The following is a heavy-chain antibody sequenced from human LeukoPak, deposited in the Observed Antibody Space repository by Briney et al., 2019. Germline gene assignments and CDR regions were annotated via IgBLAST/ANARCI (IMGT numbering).Heavy chain of an antibody. J-gene: IGHJ6*03. Sequence: SVKVSCKASGGTFSSYAISWVRQAPGQGLEWIGGIIPVFGTANYAQKFQGRVTITADESTSTAYMELSSLRSEDTAVYYCASPQGSRTYYYYYMDVWGKGTTVTVSS. CDR3: ASPQGSRTYYYYYMDV. D-gene: IGHD1-1*01. CDR2: IIPVFGTA. CDR1: GGTFSSYA. V-gene: IGHV1-69*13.